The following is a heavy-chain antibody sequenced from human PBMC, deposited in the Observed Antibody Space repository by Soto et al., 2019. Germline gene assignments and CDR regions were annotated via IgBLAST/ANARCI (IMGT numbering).Heavy chain of an antibody. V-gene: IGHV3-7*03. D-gene: IGHD5-12*01. CDR2: IKQDGSEK. CDR1: GFTFSSYW. J-gene: IGHJ4*02. CDR3: ARGFTRANFDY. Sequence: GESLKISCAASGFTFSSYWMSWVRQAPGKGLEWVANIKQDGSEKYYVDSVKGRFTISRDNAKNSLYLQMNSLRAEDTAVYYCARGFTRANFDYWGQGTLVTVSS.